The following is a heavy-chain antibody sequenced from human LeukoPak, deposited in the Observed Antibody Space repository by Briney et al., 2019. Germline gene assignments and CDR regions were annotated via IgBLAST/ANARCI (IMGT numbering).Heavy chain of an antibody. J-gene: IGHJ4*02. CDR3: AGLEGRYSTDWFYFFDY. CDR2: MYLGGTT. V-gene: IGHV4-4*02. CDR1: GGSISSLNL. D-gene: IGHD6-19*01. Sequence: SETLSLTCIVSGGSISSLNLWSWPRQPPGKGLEWIGEMYLGGTTNFNPSLKSRVTILIDKSKNQLSLQLTSVTAADTAVYYCAGLEGRYSTDWFYFFDYWGQGALVTVSS.